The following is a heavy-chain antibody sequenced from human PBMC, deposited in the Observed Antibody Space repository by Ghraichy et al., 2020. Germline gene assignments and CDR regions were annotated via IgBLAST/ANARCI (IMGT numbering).Heavy chain of an antibody. V-gene: IGHV3-23*01. CDR3: AKTATRQWLVPNWFDP. J-gene: IGHJ5*02. CDR1: GFTFSSYA. D-gene: IGHD6-19*01. CDR2: ISGSGGST. Sequence: GGSLRLSCAASGFTFSSYAMSWVRQAPGKGLEWVSAISGSGGSTYYADSVKGRFTISRDNSKNTLYLQMNSLRAEDTAVYYCAKTATRQWLVPNWFDPWGQGTLVTVSS.